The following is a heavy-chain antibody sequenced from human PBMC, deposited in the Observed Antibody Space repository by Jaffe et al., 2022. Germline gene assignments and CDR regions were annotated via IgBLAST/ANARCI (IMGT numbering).Heavy chain of an antibody. CDR2: IYYSGST. V-gene: IGHV4-39*01. J-gene: IGHJ4*02. Sequence: QLQLQESGPGLVKPSETLSLTCTVSGGSISSSSYYWGWIRQPPGKGLEWIGSIYYSGSTYYNPSLKSRVTISVDTSKNQFSLKLSSVTAADTAVYYCARHDTLIETGYYSGFDYWGQGTLVTVSS. CDR3: ARHDTLIETGYYSGFDY. D-gene: IGHD3-9*01. CDR1: GGSISSSSYY.